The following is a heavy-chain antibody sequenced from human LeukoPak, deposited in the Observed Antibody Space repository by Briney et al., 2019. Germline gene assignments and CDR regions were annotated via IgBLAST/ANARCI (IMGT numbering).Heavy chain of an antibody. CDR1: GGSFSGYY. CDR3: ARGNSNDYLAWFDP. V-gene: IGHV4-34*01. J-gene: IGHJ5*02. D-gene: IGHD3-22*01. CDR2: INHSGST. Sequence: SETLSLTCAVYGGSFSGYYYNWIRQPPGKGLEWIGEINHSGSTNYNPSLKSRVTTSVDTSKNQFSLKLSSVTAADTAVYYCARGNSNDYLAWFDPWGQGTLVTVSS.